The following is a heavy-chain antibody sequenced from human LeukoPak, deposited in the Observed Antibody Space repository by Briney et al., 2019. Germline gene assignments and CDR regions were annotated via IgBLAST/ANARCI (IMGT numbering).Heavy chain of an antibody. Sequence: SETLSLTCTVSGGSISSDNYYWSWIRQPAGKGLEWIGLVYTSGTTNYNPSLKSRVTISVDTSKNQFSLKLSSVTAADTAVYYCARDLPIAATGDDAFDIWGQGTMVTVSS. CDR3: ARDLPIAATGDDAFDI. V-gene: IGHV4-61*02. CDR2: VYTSGTT. D-gene: IGHD6-13*01. CDR1: GGSISSDNYY. J-gene: IGHJ3*02.